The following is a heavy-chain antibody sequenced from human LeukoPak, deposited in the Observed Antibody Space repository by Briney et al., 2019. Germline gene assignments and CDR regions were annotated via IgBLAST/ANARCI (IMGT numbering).Heavy chain of an antibody. CDR1: GYDFSTYY. CDR3: ARLMLFEYGDYGDAFDI. J-gene: IGHJ3*02. Sequence: GESLKISCKGSGYDFSTYYIGWVRQLPGKGLEWMGVIYPGDYDTTYSPSFEDEVTMSVDKSSSSAYLQWRSLKASDTPMYYCARLMLFEYGDYGDAFDIWGQGTMVTVSS. V-gene: IGHV5-51*01. D-gene: IGHD4-17*01. CDR2: IYPGDYDT.